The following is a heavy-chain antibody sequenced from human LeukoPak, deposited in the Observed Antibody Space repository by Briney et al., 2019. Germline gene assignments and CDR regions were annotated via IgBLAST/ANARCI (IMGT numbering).Heavy chain of an antibody. CDR2: ISYDGSNK. V-gene: IGHV3-30-3*01. J-gene: IGHJ3*02. CDR3: AKGGLRSMIVVVIPDAFDI. CDR1: GFTFSSYA. Sequence: GGSLRLSCAASGFTFSSYAMHWVRQAPGKGLEWVAVISYDGSNKYYADSVKGRFTISRDNSKNTLYLQMNSLRAEDTAVYYCAKGGLRSMIVVVIPDAFDIWGQGTMVTVSS. D-gene: IGHD3-22*01.